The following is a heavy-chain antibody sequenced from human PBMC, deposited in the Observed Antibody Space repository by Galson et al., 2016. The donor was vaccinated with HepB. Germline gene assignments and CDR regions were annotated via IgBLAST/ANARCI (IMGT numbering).Heavy chain of an antibody. CDR1: GFTLSGSA. CDR3: TSGSYYKGDY. CDR2: IRTKVNSYAT. J-gene: IGHJ4*02. V-gene: IGHV3-73*01. Sequence: LRLSCAASGFTLSGSAMHWVRQASGKGLEWVGRIRTKVNSYATTYAASVKGRFTISRDDSKNTAYLQMNSLKTEDTAVYYCTSGSYYKGDYWGQGTLVTVSS. D-gene: IGHD1-26*01.